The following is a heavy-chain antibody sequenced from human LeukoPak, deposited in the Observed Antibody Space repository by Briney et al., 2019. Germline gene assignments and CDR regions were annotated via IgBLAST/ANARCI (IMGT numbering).Heavy chain of an antibody. CDR1: GGSFSGYY. D-gene: IGHD2-15*01. Sequence: KPSETLSLTCAVYGGSFSGYYWSWIRQPPGKGLEWIGYIYYSGSTNYNPSLKSRITISVDTSKNQFSLKLSSVTAADTAVYYCASEEVYCSGGSCSAYGMDVWGQGTTVTVSS. CDR2: IYYSGST. V-gene: IGHV4-59*01. J-gene: IGHJ6*02. CDR3: ASEEVYCSGGSCSAYGMDV.